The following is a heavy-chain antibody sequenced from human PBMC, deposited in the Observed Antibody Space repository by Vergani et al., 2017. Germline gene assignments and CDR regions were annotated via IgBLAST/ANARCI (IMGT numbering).Heavy chain of an antibody. CDR3: TRTEDRRDSCHSRGSH. J-gene: IGHJ4*02. CDR1: GYTFTDYG. D-gene: IGHD2-15*01. V-gene: IGHV1-18*01. CDR2: ISPYNDNT. Sequence: QVQLVQSGAEVKKPGASVKVSCKASGYTFTDYGFTWVRQVPGQGLEWMGWISPYNDNTNYAQKLQGRVTMTTDTSTSTTYMELRSLRSDDPAVYYCTRTEDRRDSCHSRGSHWGQGSLVTVA.